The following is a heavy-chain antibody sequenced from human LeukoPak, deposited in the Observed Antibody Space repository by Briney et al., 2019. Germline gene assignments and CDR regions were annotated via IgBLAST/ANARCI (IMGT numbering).Heavy chain of an antibody. J-gene: IGHJ4*02. CDR3: ASLVVVPAATGDYFDY. CDR1: GFTFNIYA. V-gene: IGHV3-23*01. CDR2: IGSTPT. D-gene: IGHD2-2*01. Sequence: GGSLRLSCAASGFTFNIYAMSWVRQAPGKGLEWVSTIGSTPTFYADSVKGRFTISRDDSGNTLYLHMNSLRAEDTAVYYCASLVVVPAATGDYFDYWGQGTLVTVSS.